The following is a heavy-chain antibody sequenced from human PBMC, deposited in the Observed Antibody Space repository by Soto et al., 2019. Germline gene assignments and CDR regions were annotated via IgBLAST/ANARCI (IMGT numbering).Heavy chain of an antibody. CDR2: INPNSGGT. V-gene: IGHV1-2*02. CDR1: GYSLSGYY. CDR3: ARGWGIAAPGPNWFDP. D-gene: IGHD6-13*01. J-gene: IGHJ5*02. Sequence: ASVKVSCKASGYSLSGYYLHWVRQAPGQGPEWMGWINPNSGGTKYVQKFQGRVTMTRDTSISTVYLELSRLRSDEPAVYYCARGWGIAAPGPNWFDPWGQGTLVTVSS.